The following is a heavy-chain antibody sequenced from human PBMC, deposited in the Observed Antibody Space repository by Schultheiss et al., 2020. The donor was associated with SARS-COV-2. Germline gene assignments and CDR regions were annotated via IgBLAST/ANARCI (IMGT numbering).Heavy chain of an antibody. CDR1: GFTFSNYA. Sequence: GGSLRLSCAASGFTFSNYAMSWVRQAPGKGLEWVSTISGSGGTTYYGDSVKGRVTISRDNSKNTLNLQMNSLRAEDTAVYYCAKVGAAQLGTKRTRNDYWGQGTLVTVSS. D-gene: IGHD1-26*01. V-gene: IGHV3-23*01. J-gene: IGHJ4*02. CDR3: AKVGAAQLGTKRTRNDY. CDR2: ISGSGGTT.